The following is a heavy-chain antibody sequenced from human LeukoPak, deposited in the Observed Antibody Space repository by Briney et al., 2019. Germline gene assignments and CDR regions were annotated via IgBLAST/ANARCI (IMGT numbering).Heavy chain of an antibody. CDR1: GFTFSTYW. J-gene: IGHJ3*02. CDR2: ISSDGSST. V-gene: IGHV3-74*01. Sequence: GGSLRLSCVASGFTFSTYWMHWVRQAPGKGLVWVSRISSDGSSTTYADSVEGRFTISRDNARTTLYLQMNSLRAEDTAVYYCARDSSIPPTYLDDTVTDAFDIWGQGTVVTVSS. CDR3: ARDSSIPPTYLDDTVTDAFDI. D-gene: IGHD4-17*01.